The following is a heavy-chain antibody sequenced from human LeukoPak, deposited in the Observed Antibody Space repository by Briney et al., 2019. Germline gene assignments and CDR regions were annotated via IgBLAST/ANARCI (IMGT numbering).Heavy chain of an antibody. D-gene: IGHD6-19*01. CDR3: ARLGVAVAGTKYFQH. Sequence: GESLKISCKGSGYSFTSYWIGWVRQMPGKGLEWMGIIYPGDTDTRYSPSFQGQVTISADKSISTAYLQWSSLKASDTAMYYCARLGVAVAGTKYFQHWGQGTLVTVSS. V-gene: IGHV5-51*01. J-gene: IGHJ1*01. CDR2: IYPGDTDT. CDR1: GYSFTSYW.